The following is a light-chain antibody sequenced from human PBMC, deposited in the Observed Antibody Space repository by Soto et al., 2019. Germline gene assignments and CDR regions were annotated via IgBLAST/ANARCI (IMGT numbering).Light chain of an antibody. V-gene: IGKV3-11*01. CDR1: QSVSSN. Sequence: VMTQSPATLSVSPGERATLSYRASQSVSSNLAWYQQKPGQAPRLLIYDASNRATGIPARFSGSGSGTDFTLTISSLEPEDFAVYYCQQRSNWPPTWPFGQGTK. CDR2: DAS. J-gene: IGKJ1*01. CDR3: QQRSNWPPTWP.